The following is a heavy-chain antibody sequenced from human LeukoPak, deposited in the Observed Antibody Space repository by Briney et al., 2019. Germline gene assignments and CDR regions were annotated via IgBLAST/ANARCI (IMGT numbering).Heavy chain of an antibody. CDR3: ARDYYGSGSPNWFDP. Sequence: SQTLSLTCTVSGGSISSGGYYWSWIRQPPGKGLEWIGYIYYSGSTYYNPSLKSRVTISVDTSKNQFSLKLSSVTAADTAVYYCARDYYGSGSPNWFDPWGQGTLVTVSS. J-gene: IGHJ5*02. CDR2: IYYSGST. CDR1: GGSISSGGYY. V-gene: IGHV4-30-4*08. D-gene: IGHD3-10*01.